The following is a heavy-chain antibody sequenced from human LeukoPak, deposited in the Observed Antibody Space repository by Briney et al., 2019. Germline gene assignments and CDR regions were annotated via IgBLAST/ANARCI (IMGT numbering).Heavy chain of an antibody. CDR1: GFPFSGYA. Sequence: GGSLRLSCAASGFPFSGYAMSWVRQTPGKGLEWVAAFSGSGTSTYYADSVKGRFTISRDNSKNTLYLQMNSLRAEDTALYFCAQWSRYFDYWGQGTLVTVSS. J-gene: IGHJ4*02. V-gene: IGHV3-23*01. D-gene: IGHD1-26*01. CDR3: AQWSRYFDY. CDR2: FSGSGTST.